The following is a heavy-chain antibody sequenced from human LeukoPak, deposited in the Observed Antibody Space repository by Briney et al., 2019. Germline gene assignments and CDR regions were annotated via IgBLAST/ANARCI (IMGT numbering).Heavy chain of an antibody. CDR3: ARLVTEPYYFDY. V-gene: IGHV4-59*08. D-gene: IGHD5-18*01. Sequence: LHRRVTISVDTSKNQFSLKLSSVTAADTAVYYCARLVTEPYYFDYWGQGTLVTVSS. J-gene: IGHJ4*02.